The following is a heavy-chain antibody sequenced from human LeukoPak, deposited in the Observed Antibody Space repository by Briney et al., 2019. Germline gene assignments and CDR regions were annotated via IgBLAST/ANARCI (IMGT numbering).Heavy chain of an antibody. Sequence: EASVKVSCKASGYTFTGYYMHWVRQAPGQGLEWMGWINPNSGGTNYAQKFQGRVTMTRDTSISTAYMERSRLRSGDTAVYYCTRVSKGYCGGDCYSDYWGQGTLVTVSS. D-gene: IGHD2-21*02. CDR1: GYTFTGYY. CDR2: INPNSGGT. V-gene: IGHV1-2*02. J-gene: IGHJ4*02. CDR3: TRVSKGYCGGDCYSDY.